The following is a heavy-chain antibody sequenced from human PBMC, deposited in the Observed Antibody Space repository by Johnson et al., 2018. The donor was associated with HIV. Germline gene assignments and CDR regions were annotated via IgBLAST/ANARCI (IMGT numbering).Heavy chain of an antibody. CDR1: GFTFSDCA. J-gene: IGHJ3*01. Sequence: VHLVESGGGLVQPGGSLRLSCAASGFTFSDCAMSWVRQGPGKGLEWVSAITVSGDNTYYADSVKGRFTISRDNSKNTVYLQMNNLRADDTAVYYCAKVGSSSCYARTRVCAFDVWGQGTMVTVSS. D-gene: IGHD2-2*01. CDR3: AKVGSSSCYARTRVCAFDV. V-gene: IGHV3-23*04. CDR2: ITVSGDNT.